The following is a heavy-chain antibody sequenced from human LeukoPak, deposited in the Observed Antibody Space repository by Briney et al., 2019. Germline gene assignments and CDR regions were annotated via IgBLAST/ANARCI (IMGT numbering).Heavy chain of an antibody. CDR2: ISSSSSYI. CDR1: GFTFSSYS. CDR3: ARSPVTTHEPDY. D-gene: IGHD4-17*01. V-gene: IGHV3-21*01. Sequence: GGSLRLSCAASGFTFSSYSMNWVRQAPGKGLEWVSSISSSSSYIYYADSVKGRFTISRDNAKNSLYLQMNSLRAEDPAVYYCARSPVTTHEPDYWGQGTLVTVSS. J-gene: IGHJ4*02.